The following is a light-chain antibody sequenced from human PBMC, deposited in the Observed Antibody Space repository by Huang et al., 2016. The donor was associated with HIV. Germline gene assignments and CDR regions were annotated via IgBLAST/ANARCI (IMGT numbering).Light chain of an antibody. Sequence: IVLTQSPASLSLSLGERATLSCRASQSVSHYLAWYQHKPGQPPRLLIYGASRRATDIPTRFKGTGSGTDFTLTISSLETEDSAIYYCQESDTWPRLTLGGGTKVEIK. CDR3: QESDTWPRLT. CDR2: GAS. V-gene: IGKV3-11*01. CDR1: QSVSHY. J-gene: IGKJ4*01.